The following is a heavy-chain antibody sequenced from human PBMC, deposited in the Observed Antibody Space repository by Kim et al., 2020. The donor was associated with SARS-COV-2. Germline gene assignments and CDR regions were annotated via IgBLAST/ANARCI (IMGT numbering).Heavy chain of an antibody. V-gene: IGHV4-59*01. CDR3: ASSPNYDILTGYYAY. J-gene: IGHJ4*02. Sequence: PPLKSRVTISVDTSKNQFSLKLSSVTAADTAVYYCASSPNYDILTGYYAYWGQGTLVTVSS. D-gene: IGHD3-9*01.